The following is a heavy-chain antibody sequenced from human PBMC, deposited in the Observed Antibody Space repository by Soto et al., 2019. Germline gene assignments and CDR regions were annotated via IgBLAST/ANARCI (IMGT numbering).Heavy chain of an antibody. CDR1: GGSISSYY. J-gene: IGHJ4*02. CDR3: ARVGDGADY. Sequence: PSETLSLTCTVSGGSISSYYWSWIRQPPGKGLEWIGYIYYSGSTNYNPSLKSRVTISVDTSKNQFSLKLSSVTAADTAVYYCARVGDGADYWGQGTLVTVSS. V-gene: IGHV4-59*01. D-gene: IGHD1-26*01. CDR2: IYYSGST.